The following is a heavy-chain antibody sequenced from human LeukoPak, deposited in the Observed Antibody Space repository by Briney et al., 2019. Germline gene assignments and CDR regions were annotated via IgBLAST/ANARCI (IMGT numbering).Heavy chain of an antibody. Sequence: ASVKVSCKTSTYSLPTYGITWVRQAPGQGLEWMGWISSYNGNTQYAQNFQGRLSLTTGTSTNTAYLELRGLRSNDTAVYFCARPAKGAYFYYYMDVWGQGSTVTVSS. CDR2: ISSYNGNT. CDR1: TYSLPTYG. D-gene: IGHD2-2*01. V-gene: IGHV1-18*01. CDR3: ARPAKGAYFYYYMDV. J-gene: IGHJ6*03.